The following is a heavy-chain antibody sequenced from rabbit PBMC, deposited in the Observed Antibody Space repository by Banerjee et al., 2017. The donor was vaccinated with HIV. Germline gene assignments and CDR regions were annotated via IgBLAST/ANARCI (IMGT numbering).Heavy chain of an antibody. J-gene: IGHJ4*01. CDR2: IYAGSYGIT. D-gene: IGHD6-1*01. Sequence: QEQLEESGGDLVKPEGSLTLTCTASGFSFSSRYWICWVRQAPGKGLEWIACIYAGSYGITYYATWAKGRFTISKTSSTTVTLQMTSLTAADTATYFCARDDAYDGDGYAFNLWGPGTLVTVS. CDR1: GFSFSSRYW. CDR3: ARDDAYDGDGYAFNL. V-gene: IGHV1S45*01.